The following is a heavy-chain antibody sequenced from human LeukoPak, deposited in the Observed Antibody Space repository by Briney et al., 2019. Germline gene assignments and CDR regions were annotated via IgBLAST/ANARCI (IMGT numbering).Heavy chain of an antibody. CDR2: INPSGGST. Sequence: ASVKVSCKASGYTFTSYYMHWVRQAPGQGLAWMGIINPSGGSTSYAQKFQGRVTMTRDTSTSTVYMELSSLRSEDTAVYYCARVTVTTDYYYGMDVWGQGTTVTVSS. D-gene: IGHD4-17*01. CDR1: GYTFTSYY. V-gene: IGHV1-46*01. J-gene: IGHJ6*02. CDR3: ARVTVTTDYYYGMDV.